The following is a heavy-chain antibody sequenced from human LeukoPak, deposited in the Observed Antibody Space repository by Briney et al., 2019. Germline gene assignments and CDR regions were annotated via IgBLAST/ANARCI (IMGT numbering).Heavy chain of an antibody. CDR3: TRDLHMVIPPGGIDY. Sequence: GGSLRLSCAASGFTFSIYSMNWVRQAPGKGLEWVSSITETSHVYYAESVKGRFTISRDNAKNLVFLQIKSLRVEDTAVYFCTRDLHMVIPPGGIDYWGQGTPVTVSS. J-gene: IGHJ4*02. V-gene: IGHV3-21*01. CDR2: ITETSHV. D-gene: IGHD2-21*01. CDR1: GFTFSIYS.